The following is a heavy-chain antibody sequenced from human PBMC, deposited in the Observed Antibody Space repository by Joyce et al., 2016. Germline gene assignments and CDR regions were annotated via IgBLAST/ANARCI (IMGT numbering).Heavy chain of an antibody. J-gene: IGHJ4*02. D-gene: IGHD5-18*01. V-gene: IGHV3-74*01. CDR3: ARDYYSHGPRVG. Sequence: EVQLVESGGGLVQPGGSLRLSCAASGFTFSNYWMYWVRQAPGKGLVCDSHINMDGSRKSYADSVKGRFTISRDNAKNTLYLQMNSLRTEDTAVYYCARDYYSHGPRVGWGQGTLVTVSS. CDR1: GFTFSNYW. CDR2: INMDGSRK.